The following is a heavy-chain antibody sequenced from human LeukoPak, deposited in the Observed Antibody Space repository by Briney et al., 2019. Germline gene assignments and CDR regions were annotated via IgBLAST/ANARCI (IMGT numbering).Heavy chain of an antibody. CDR2: ISTSSRYI. D-gene: IGHD2-2*01. CDR3: ARADCSGSTCYLRHSWFDP. CDR1: GFTLSTFD. V-gene: IGHV3-21*06. J-gene: IGHJ5*02. Sequence: GGSLRLSCAASGFTLSTFDMNWVRQAPGKGLEWVSSISTSSRYIYYRDSVKGRFTISRDDAKNSLYLQMNSLTVEDTAVYYCARADCSGSTCYLRHSWFDPWGQGNLVTVSS.